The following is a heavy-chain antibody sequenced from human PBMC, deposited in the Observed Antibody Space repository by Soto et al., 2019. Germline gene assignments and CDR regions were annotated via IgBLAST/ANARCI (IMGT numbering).Heavy chain of an antibody. Sequence: QVQLVQSGAEVKKPGASVKVSCKASGYTFTSYDINWVRQATGQGLEWMGWMNPNSGNTGYAQKFQGRVTMTRNTSIRTAYMEMSSLRSEDTAVYYCATDIVVVVAARMTDYWGQGTLVTVSS. CDR3: ATDIVVVVAARMTDY. CDR2: MNPNSGNT. V-gene: IGHV1-8*01. D-gene: IGHD2-15*01. CDR1: GYTFTSYD. J-gene: IGHJ4*02.